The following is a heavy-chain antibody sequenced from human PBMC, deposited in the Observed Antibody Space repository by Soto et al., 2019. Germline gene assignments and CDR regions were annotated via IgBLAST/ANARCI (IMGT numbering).Heavy chain of an antibody. D-gene: IGHD2-8*01. Sequence: SETLSLTCTVSGGSISSYYWSWNRQPAGKGLEWIGYIYYSGSTNYNPSLKSRVTISVDTSKNQFSLKLSSVTAADTAVYYCARGAYGTNGVCYARNWFAPWGQGTLVTVSS. J-gene: IGHJ5*02. CDR2: IYYSGST. CDR1: GGSISSYY. CDR3: ARGAYGTNGVCYARNWFAP. V-gene: IGHV4-59*01.